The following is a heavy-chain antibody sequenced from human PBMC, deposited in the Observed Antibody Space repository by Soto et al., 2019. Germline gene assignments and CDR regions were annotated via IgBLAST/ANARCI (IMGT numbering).Heavy chain of an antibody. V-gene: IGHV4-39*02. Sequence: QLKLQESGPGLVKPSETLSLTCSVSGGSISYNSYYWGWIRQPPGKGLEWVGGIFYTGTTYYSPSLKDRVTISVDTSKNSFSSNLTSVTAADTAVYFWARLVVVAPVANAWGQGTLVTVSS. CDR2: IFYTGTT. CDR1: GGSISYNSYY. J-gene: IGHJ5*02. D-gene: IGHD2-2*01. CDR3: ARLVVVAPVANA.